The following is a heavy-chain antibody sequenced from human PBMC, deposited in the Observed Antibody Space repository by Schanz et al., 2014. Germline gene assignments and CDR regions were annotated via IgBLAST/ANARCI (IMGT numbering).Heavy chain of an antibody. CDR1: GFTFSRNA. D-gene: IGHD1-26*01. Sequence: EVQLVESGGGLVQPGGSLRLSCAASGFTFSRNAMNWVRQAPGKGLELVSYISATSAKIDYADSVQGRFTISRDNAKNSLYLQMSSLRDEDTAVYYCAKDPSYGSDWVKYLDHWGQGTLVTVSS. CDR2: ISATSAKI. CDR3: AKDPSYGSDWVKYLDH. V-gene: IGHV3-48*02. J-gene: IGHJ4*02.